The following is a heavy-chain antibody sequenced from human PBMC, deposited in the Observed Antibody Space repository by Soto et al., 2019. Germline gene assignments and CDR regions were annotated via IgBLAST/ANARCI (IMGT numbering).Heavy chain of an antibody. Sequence: EVQLLESGGGLVQPGGSLRLSCAASGFTFSSYAMSWVRQAPGKGLEWVSAISGSGGSTYYADSVKSRFTISRDNSKNTLYLQMNRLRAEDTAVYYCARTMVRGPPYGMDVWGQGTTVTVSS. V-gene: IGHV3-23*01. J-gene: IGHJ6*02. CDR3: ARTMVRGPPYGMDV. CDR1: GFTFSSYA. D-gene: IGHD3-10*01. CDR2: ISGSGGST.